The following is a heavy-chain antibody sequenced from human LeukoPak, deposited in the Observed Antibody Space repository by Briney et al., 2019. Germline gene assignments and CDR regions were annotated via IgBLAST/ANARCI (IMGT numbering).Heavy chain of an antibody. CDR1: GGSFSGYY. D-gene: IGHD4-17*01. J-gene: IGHJ3*02. V-gene: IGHV4-34*01. CDR3: TRPRDMTTVTTQAFDI. CDR2: INHSGST. Sequence: SETLSLTCAVYGGSFSGYYWSWIRQPPGKGLEWIGEINHSGSTNYNPSLKSRVTISVDTSKNQFSLKLSSVTAADTAVYHCTRPRDMTTVTTQAFDIWGQGTMVTASS.